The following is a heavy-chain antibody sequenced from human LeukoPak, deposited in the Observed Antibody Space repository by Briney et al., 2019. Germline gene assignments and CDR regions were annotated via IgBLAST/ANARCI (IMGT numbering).Heavy chain of an antibody. CDR3: ARDDGDSGWYGY. Sequence: GSLRLSCAASGFTVRNSYMSWVRQAPGKGLEWVSVMYRSGTTYYADSVKGRFTISRDNSKNTVFLQMESLRAEDSAVYFCARDDGDSGWYGYWGQGTPVIVSS. V-gene: IGHV3-53*01. CDR2: MYRSGTT. CDR1: GFTVRNSY. J-gene: IGHJ4*02. D-gene: IGHD6-19*01.